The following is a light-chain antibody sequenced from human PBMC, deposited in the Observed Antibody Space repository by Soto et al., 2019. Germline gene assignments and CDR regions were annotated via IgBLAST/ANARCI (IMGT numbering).Light chain of an antibody. CDR2: GAS. CDR3: QQYGSSPGIT. J-gene: IGKJ3*01. CDR1: QSVSSSY. Sequence: ESVLTQSPGTLSLSPGERATLSCIASQSVSSSYLAWYQQKTGQAPRLLIYGASSRATGIPDRFSGSGSGKDFTLTISTLEPEDFAVYYCQQYGSSPGITFGHGTKADIK. V-gene: IGKV3-20*01.